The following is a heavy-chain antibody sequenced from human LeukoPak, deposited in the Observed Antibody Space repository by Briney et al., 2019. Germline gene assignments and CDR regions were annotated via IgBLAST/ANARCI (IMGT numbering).Heavy chain of an antibody. Sequence: PGGSLRLSCAASGFIVSSNYMSWVRQATGKGVEWVSVIYSGGSIYYADSVKGRFTTSRDNSKNTLYLKINSLRAEDTAVYYCARDREGIVVVLAGGMDVWGQGTTVTVSS. CDR1: GFIVSSNY. V-gene: IGHV3-66*01. CDR3: ARDREGIVVVLAGGMDV. D-gene: IGHD2-2*01. CDR2: IYSGGSI. J-gene: IGHJ6*02.